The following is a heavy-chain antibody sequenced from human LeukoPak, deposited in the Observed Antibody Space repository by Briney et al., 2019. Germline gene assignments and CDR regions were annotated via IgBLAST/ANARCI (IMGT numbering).Heavy chain of an antibody. D-gene: IGHD6-13*01. Sequence: PSETLSLTCAVYGGSFSGYYWSWIRQPPGKGLEWIGEINHSGSTNYNPSLKSRVTISVDTSKNQFSLKLSSVTAADTAVYYCARSVGSNSSWYKYYYYYGMDVWGQGTTVTVSS. V-gene: IGHV4-34*01. CDR2: INHSGST. CDR1: GGSFSGYY. CDR3: ARSVGSNSSWYKYYYYYGMDV. J-gene: IGHJ6*02.